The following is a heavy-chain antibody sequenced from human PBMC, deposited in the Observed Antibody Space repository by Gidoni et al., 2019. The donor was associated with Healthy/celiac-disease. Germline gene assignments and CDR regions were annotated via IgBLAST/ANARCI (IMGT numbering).Heavy chain of an antibody. D-gene: IGHD2-2*01. V-gene: IGHV4-61*02. CDR1: GGSISSGSYY. CDR3: AKESVVPAAMGTGWFDP. CDR2: ICPIGST. J-gene: IGHJ5*02. Sequence: QVQLQESGPGLVKPSQTLSRTCTVSGGSISSGSYYWSWIRQPAGKGLEWIGRICPIGSTNYTPSLKSRVTISVDTSKNQFSLKLSSVTAADTAVYYCAKESVVPAAMGTGWFDPWGQGTLVTVSS.